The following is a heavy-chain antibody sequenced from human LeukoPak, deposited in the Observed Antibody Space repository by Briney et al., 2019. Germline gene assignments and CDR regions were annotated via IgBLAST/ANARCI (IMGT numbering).Heavy chain of an antibody. V-gene: IGHV3-48*03. CDR1: GFTFSSYE. D-gene: IGHD6-19*01. J-gene: IGHJ4*02. Sequence: GSLRLSCAASGFTFSSYEMNWVRQAPGKGLEWVSYISSSGSTIYYADSVKGRFTISRDNAKNSLYLQMNSLRAEDTAVYYCASSDSGWFDYWGQGTLVTVSS. CDR2: ISSSGSTI. CDR3: ASSDSGWFDY.